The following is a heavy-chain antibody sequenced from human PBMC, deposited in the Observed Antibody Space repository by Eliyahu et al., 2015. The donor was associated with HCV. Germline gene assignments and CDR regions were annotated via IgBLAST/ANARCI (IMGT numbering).Heavy chain of an antibody. CDR2: IHYRGST. CDR1: GGSITTYS. CDR3: ASGGGGIAVTGTGGWFDP. Sequence: QVQLQESGPGLVKPSETLSLTCTVSGGSITTYSWSWIRQPPGKGLEWIGYIHYRGSTNYNPSLKSRVTISIDTSKNQFSLNLTSVTAADTAMYYCASGGGGIAVTGTGGWFDPWGQGTLVTVSS. V-gene: IGHV4-59*01. J-gene: IGHJ5*02. D-gene: IGHD6-19*01.